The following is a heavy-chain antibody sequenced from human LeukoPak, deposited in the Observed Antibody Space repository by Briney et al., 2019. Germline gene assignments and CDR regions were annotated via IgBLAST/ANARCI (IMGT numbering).Heavy chain of an antibody. Sequence: PGGSLRLSCAASGFTFSSYWMHWVRQAPGKGLVWVSRIKSDGSSTSYADSVKGRFTISRDNAKNSLYLQMNSLRAEDTAVYYCARVPDIVVVVAATRRWFDPWGQGTLVTVSS. J-gene: IGHJ5*02. CDR3: ARVPDIVVVVAATRRWFDP. CDR2: IKSDGSST. V-gene: IGHV3-74*01. CDR1: GFTFSSYW. D-gene: IGHD2-15*01.